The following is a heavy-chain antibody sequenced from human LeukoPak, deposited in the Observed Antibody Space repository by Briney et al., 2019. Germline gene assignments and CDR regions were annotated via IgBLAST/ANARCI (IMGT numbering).Heavy chain of an antibody. CDR1: GYTFTGYY. CDR2: INPNSGGT. J-gene: IGHJ4*02. D-gene: IGHD3-22*01. Sequence: ASVKVSCKASGYTFTGYYMHWVRQAPGQGLEWMGWINPNSGGTNYAQKFQGRVTMTRDTSISTACMELSRLRSDDTAVYYCARDEGSSGLYYYDSSGYYWGQGTLVTVSS. CDR3: ARDEGSSGLYYYDSSGYY. V-gene: IGHV1-2*02.